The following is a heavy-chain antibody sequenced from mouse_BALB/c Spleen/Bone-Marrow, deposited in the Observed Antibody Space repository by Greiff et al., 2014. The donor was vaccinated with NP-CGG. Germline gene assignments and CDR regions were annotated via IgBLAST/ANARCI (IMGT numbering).Heavy chain of an antibody. CDR2: IDPYSGGT. CDR3: ARELSRAMDY. V-gene: IGHV1S135*01. J-gene: IGHJ4*01. D-gene: IGHD1-1*01. CDR1: DYALTGYN. Sequence: EVQLQQSGPELVKPGASVKVSCKASDYALTGYNISWVKQSPGKSLEWIGYIDPYSGGTNYNQKFKGKPTLTVDKYSSTAYMHFNSLTSEDSAVYYCARELSRAMDYWGQGTSVTVSS.